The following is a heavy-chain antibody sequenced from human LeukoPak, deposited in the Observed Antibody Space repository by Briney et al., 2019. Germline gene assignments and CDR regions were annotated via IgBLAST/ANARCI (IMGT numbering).Heavy chain of an antibody. CDR3: ASYQMQLGGWFDP. CDR1: GGSISSYY. Sequence: PSETLSLTCTVSGGSISSYYWSWIRQPAGKGLEWIGYIYYSGSTNYNPSLKSRVTISVDTSKNQFSLKLSSVTAADTAVYYCASYQMQLGGWFDPWGQGTLVTVSS. D-gene: IGHD3-16*01. V-gene: IGHV4-59*01. J-gene: IGHJ5*02. CDR2: IYYSGST.